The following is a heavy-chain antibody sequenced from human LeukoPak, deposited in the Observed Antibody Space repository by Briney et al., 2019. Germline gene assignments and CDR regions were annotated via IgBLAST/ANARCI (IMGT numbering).Heavy chain of an antibody. CDR3: TKGGHGDY. D-gene: IGHD2-21*02. V-gene: IGHV3-23*01. CDR2: VSGDGSDT. Sequence: PGGSLILSCQASGFPLRTFPMRWVRQAPGQGLEWVSTVSGDGSDTYYADSVRGRFTISRDTSRNTLFLQMNSLRADDTGIYYCTKGGHGDYWGQGAMVTVSS. J-gene: IGHJ4*02. CDR1: GFPLRTFP.